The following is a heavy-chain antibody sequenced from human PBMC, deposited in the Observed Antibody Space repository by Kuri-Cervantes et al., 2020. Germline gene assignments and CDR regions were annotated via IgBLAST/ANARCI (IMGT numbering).Heavy chain of an antibody. CDR1: GFTFSSYG. J-gene: IGHJ6*03. D-gene: IGHD2-8*01. CDR2: IYHSGAT. V-gene: IGHV4-38-2*01. Sequence: ESLKISCAASGFTFSSYGMHWVRQAPGKGLEWIGSIYHSGATFENPSLRSRLTISVDTSKNQFSLRLRSVTAADTALYYCARHGGPGSNDYYFYYYNMDVWGKGTTVTVSS. CDR3: ARHGGPGSNDYYFYYYNMDV.